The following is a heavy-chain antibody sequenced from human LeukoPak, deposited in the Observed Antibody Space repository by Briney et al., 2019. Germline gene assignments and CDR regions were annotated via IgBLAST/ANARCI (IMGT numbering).Heavy chain of an antibody. CDR2: ISAYNGNT. CDR1: GYTFTNYG. Sequence: ASVKVSCKASGYTFTNYGISWVRQAPGQGLEWMGLISAYNGNTNYAQKVQGRVTMTTDTSTSTAYMELRSLRSDDTAVYYCARDRPIVVVPAAINAFDIWGQGTMVTVSS. CDR3: ARDRPIVVVPAAINAFDI. J-gene: IGHJ3*02. V-gene: IGHV1-18*01. D-gene: IGHD2-2*02.